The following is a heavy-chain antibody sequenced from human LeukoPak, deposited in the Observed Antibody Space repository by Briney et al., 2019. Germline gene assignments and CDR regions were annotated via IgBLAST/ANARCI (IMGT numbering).Heavy chain of an antibody. CDR2: IESESEGGTT. CDR3: TAEEQVAEDTIEY. Sequence: GGPVSLLCAASGFPFKYSLMMWLQQAPGKGLEGVGCIESESEGGTTDYAAVVKGRFSISREDSKNTVYLQMNSLKIEDTAVYYCTAEEQVAEDTIEYWGQGTLVTVSS. CDR1: GFPFKYSL. D-gene: IGHD6-13*01. J-gene: IGHJ4*02. V-gene: IGHV3-15*04.